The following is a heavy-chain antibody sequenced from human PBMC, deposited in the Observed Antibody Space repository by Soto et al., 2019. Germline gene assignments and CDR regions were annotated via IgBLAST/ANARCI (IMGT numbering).Heavy chain of an antibody. Sequence: ASVKVSCKASGYTFTSYAMHWVRQAPGQRLEWMGWINAGNGNTKYSQKFQGRVTITRDTSASTAYMELSSLRSEDTAVYYCARAEADTAMVYTAYYYYYMDVWGKGTTVTVSS. V-gene: IGHV1-3*01. D-gene: IGHD5-18*01. CDR3: ARAEADTAMVYTAYYYYYMDV. CDR1: GYTFTSYA. J-gene: IGHJ6*03. CDR2: INAGNGNT.